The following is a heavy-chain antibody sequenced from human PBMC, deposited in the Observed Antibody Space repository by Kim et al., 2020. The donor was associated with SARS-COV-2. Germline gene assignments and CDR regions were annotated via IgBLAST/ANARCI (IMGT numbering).Heavy chain of an antibody. Sequence: KGRFTISRDDSKNTLYLQMNSLKTEDTAVYYCTTPEYYYDSSGYYYGIGYWGQGTLVTVSS. CDR3: TTPEYYYDSSGYYYGIGY. J-gene: IGHJ4*02. D-gene: IGHD3-22*01. V-gene: IGHV3-15*01.